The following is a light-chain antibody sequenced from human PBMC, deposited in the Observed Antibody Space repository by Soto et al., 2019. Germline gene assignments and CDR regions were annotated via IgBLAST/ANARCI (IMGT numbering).Light chain of an antibody. CDR3: QQYKSLYT. V-gene: IGKV1-5*01. CDR2: AAS. Sequence: DIQMTQSPSTLSASVGDRVTITCRASQSISTWLAWFQQKPGKPPKLLIYAASSLESGVPSRFSGSGSGTEFTLTIISLQSDDFATYYCQQYKSLYTFGQGTKLEIK. CDR1: QSISTW. J-gene: IGKJ2*01.